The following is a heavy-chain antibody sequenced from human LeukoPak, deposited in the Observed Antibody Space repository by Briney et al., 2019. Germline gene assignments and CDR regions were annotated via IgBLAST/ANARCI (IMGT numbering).Heavy chain of an antibody. J-gene: IGHJ4*02. CDR1: GFTFSSYG. V-gene: IGHV3-30*18. D-gene: IGHD2-15*01. CDR3: AKDATDYFDY. Sequence: PGRSLRLSCAASGFTFSSYGMHWVRQAPGKGLEWVAVISYDGSNKYYADSVKGRFTISRDNSKSTLYLQMNSLRAEDTAVYYCAKDATDYFDYWGQGTLVTVSS. CDR2: ISYDGSNK.